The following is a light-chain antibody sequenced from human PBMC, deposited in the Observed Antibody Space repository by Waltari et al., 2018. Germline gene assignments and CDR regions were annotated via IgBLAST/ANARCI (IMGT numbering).Light chain of an antibody. Sequence: QSALTQPASVSGSPGQSITISCTGTCSDVGNYNLVSWYQQHPGKAPKLMIYEVTKRPSGVSNRFSGSKSGNTASLIISGLQAEDEADYCCCSYAGSTTHVIFGGGTKLTVL. CDR1: CSDVGNYNL. CDR3: CSYAGSTTHVI. J-gene: IGLJ2*01. V-gene: IGLV2-23*02. CDR2: EVT.